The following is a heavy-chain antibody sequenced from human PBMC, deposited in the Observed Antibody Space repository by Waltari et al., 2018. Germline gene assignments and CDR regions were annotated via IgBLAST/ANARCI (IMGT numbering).Heavy chain of an antibody. D-gene: IGHD3-22*01. Sequence: EVQLVESGGGLVQPGGSLRLSCAASGFTFSSYDMHWVRQATGTGRGWVSAIGTAGDTYFPGSVKGRFTISRENATNSLYLQMNSLRAGDTAVYYCARAAEYYDSSGPFDYWGQGTLVTVSS. CDR2: IGTAGDT. J-gene: IGHJ4*02. CDR3: ARAAEYYDSSGPFDY. V-gene: IGHV3-13*01. CDR1: GFTFSSYD.